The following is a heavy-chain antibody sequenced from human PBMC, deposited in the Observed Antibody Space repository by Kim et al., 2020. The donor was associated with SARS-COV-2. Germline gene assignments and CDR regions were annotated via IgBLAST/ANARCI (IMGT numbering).Heavy chain of an antibody. CDR2: INPGDSSI. J-gene: IGHJ5*02. CDR1: GYTFTRYY. V-gene: IGHV1-46*01. Sequence: ASVKVSCKASGYTFTRYYMHWVRQAPGQGLEWMGIINPGDSSIRYAQKFQGRVTMTRDTSTSTIYMELSSLRSEDTAVYYCARDRSFDPWGQGTRFTVSS. CDR3: ARDRSFDP.